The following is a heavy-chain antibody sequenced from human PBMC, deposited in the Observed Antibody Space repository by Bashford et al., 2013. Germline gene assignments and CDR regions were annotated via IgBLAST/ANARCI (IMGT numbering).Heavy chain of an antibody. J-gene: IGHJ5*02. V-gene: IGHV4-34*01. CDR1: GGSFSGYY. D-gene: IGHD3-3*01. CDR3: ARGPSLWYYDFWSGNGYWFDP. Sequence: SSETLSLTCAVYGGSFSGYYWSWVRQPPGKGLEWIGEIYHSGSTNYNPSLKSRVTISVDKSKNQFSLKLSSVTAADTAVYYCARGPSLWYYDFWSGNGYWFDPWGQGTLVTVSS. CDR2: IYHSGST.